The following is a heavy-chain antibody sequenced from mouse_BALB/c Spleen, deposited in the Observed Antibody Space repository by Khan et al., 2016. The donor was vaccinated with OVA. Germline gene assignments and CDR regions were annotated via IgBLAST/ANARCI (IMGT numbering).Heavy chain of an antibody. J-gene: IGHJ3*01. CDR3: TRLAYYYDSEGFAY. Sequence: EVQLVESGGDLVKPGGSLKLSCAASGSTFSSYSMSWVRQTPDKRLEWVASISSGGDYTYYPDSVKGRFTISRDNAKNTLYLQMSGLKSEDTAMFYCTRLAYYYDSEGFAYWGQGTLVTVSA. CDR2: ISSGGDYT. V-gene: IGHV5-6*01. D-gene: IGHD1-1*01. CDR1: GSTFSSYS.